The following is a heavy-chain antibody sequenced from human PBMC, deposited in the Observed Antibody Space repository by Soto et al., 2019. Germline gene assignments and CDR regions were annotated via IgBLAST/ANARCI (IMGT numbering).Heavy chain of an antibody. Sequence: ASVKVSCKTSGYTFSHYGITWVRQAPGQGLEWMGWISTYNDKTYYARKFQGRVTMTTDTSTNTAFMDLGNLRFDDTAVYYCARDMWSFGSGTYSVDSWGLG. CDR1: GYTFSHYG. D-gene: IGHD3-10*01. CDR2: ISTYNDKT. J-gene: IGHJ3*02. V-gene: IGHV1-18*01. CDR3: ARDMWSFGSGTYSVDS.